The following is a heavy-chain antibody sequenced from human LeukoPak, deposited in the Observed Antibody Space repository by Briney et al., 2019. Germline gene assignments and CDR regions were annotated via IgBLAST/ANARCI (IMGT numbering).Heavy chain of an antibody. D-gene: IGHD1-26*01. J-gene: IGHJ4*02. Sequence: GGSLRLSCAASGFTFSKYTIAWVRQAPGKGLEWVSGISGSGGRTNYAESVKGRFTVSRDNSKNTLYLQMNSLRAEDTALYYCARRSSIVGALREFDYWGQGTLVTVSS. CDR1: GFTFSKYT. V-gene: IGHV3-23*01. CDR3: ARRSSIVGALREFDY. CDR2: ISGSGGRT.